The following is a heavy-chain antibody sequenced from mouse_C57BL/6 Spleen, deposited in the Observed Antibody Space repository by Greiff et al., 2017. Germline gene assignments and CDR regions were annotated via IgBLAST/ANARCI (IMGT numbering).Heavy chain of an antibody. CDR2: IDPSDSYT. CDR3: ERDGPLAY. J-gene: IGHJ3*01. Sequence: QVQLQQPGAELVMPGASVKLSCKASGYTFTSYWMHWVKQRPGQGLEWIGEIDPSDSYTNYNQKFKGKSALTVNKSSSTAYMQLSLLTSEDSAVYYCERDGPLAYWGQGTLVTVSA. V-gene: IGHV1-69*01. D-gene: IGHD6-1*01. CDR1: GYTFTSYW.